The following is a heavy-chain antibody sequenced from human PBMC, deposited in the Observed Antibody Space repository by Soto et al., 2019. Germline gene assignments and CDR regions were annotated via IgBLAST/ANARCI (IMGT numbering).Heavy chain of an antibody. Sequence: EVQLVESGGGLVQPGGSPRLSCAASGFTFSSYWMHWVRQAPGKGLVWVSRINSDGSSTSYADSVKGRFTISRDNAKNTLYLQMNSLRAEDTAVYYCARSIAAGVNWFDPWGQGTLVTVSS. CDR1: GFTFSSYW. J-gene: IGHJ5*02. V-gene: IGHV3-74*01. D-gene: IGHD2-15*01. CDR2: INSDGSST. CDR3: ARSIAAGVNWFDP.